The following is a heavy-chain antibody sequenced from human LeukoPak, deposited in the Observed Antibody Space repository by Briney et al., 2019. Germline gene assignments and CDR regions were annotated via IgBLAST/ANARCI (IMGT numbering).Heavy chain of an antibody. CDR1: GFTFSSYS. D-gene: IGHD3-22*01. CDR3: ARHDRGGGGYYDYYFDY. J-gene: IGHJ4*02. CDR2: ISSSSDTI. Sequence: PGGSLRLSCAASGFTFSSYSMNWVRQAPGKGLEWVSYISSSSDTIYYADSVKGRFTISRDNAKRSLYLQMNSLRDEDTAVYYCARHDRGGGGYYDYYFDYWGQGTLVTVSS. V-gene: IGHV3-48*02.